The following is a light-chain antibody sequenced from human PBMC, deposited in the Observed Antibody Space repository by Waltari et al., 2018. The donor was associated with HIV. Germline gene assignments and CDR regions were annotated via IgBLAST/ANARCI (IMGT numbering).Light chain of an antibody. CDR3: SSYGDNIRVL. CDR1: SSDIGAYVS. J-gene: IGLJ2*01. CDR2: EVS. Sequence: QSALTQPPSASGSLGQSVTISCTGSSSDIGAYVSVSWFQQHPNNAPKLLLYEVSKRPSGVPDRFSGSRSGETAFLSVSGLQPDDTAGYFCSSYGDNIRVLFGGGTNLTVL. V-gene: IGLV2-8*01.